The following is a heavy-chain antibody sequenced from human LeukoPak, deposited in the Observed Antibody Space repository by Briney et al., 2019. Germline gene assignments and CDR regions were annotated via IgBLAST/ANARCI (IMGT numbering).Heavy chain of an antibody. J-gene: IGHJ4*02. CDR3: ARTHRRFGELLYYFDY. Sequence: SETLSLTYAVYGGSFSGYYWSWIHPPPGKGQEWIGGINHIVSTNYNPSLMSRVTISVATSKTQFSLKLSSVPAADTAVYYCARTHRRFGELLYYFDYWGQGTLVTVSS. CDR2: INHIVST. V-gene: IGHV4-34*01. CDR1: GGSFSGYY. D-gene: IGHD3-10*01.